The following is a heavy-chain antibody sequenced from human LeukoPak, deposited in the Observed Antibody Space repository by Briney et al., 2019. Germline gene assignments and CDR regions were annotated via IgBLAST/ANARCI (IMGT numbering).Heavy chain of an antibody. CDR1: GFTFNSYG. CDR3: AKDETSSLYYYYYYYMDV. D-gene: IGHD6-6*01. V-gene: IGHV3-30*18. CDR2: ISYDGSNK. J-gene: IGHJ6*03. Sequence: RTGGSLRLSCSVSGFTFNSYGMHWVRQAPGKGLEWVAVISYDGSNKYYADSVKGRFTIPRDNSKNTLYLQMNSLRAEDTAVYYCAKDETSSLYYYYYYYMDVWGKGTTVTVSS.